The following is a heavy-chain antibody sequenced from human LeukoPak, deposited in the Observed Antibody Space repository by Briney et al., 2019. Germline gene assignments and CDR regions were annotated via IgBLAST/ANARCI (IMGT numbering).Heavy chain of an antibody. J-gene: IGHJ4*02. D-gene: IGHD6-13*01. V-gene: IGHV1-8*03. Sequence: ASVKVSCKASGYTFTSYDINWVRQATGQGLEWMGWMNPNSGNTGYAQKFQGRVTITRNTSISTAYMELRSLRSDDTAVYYCARDPSSSPDYWGQGTLVTVSS. CDR2: MNPNSGNT. CDR1: GYTFTSYD. CDR3: ARDPSSSPDY.